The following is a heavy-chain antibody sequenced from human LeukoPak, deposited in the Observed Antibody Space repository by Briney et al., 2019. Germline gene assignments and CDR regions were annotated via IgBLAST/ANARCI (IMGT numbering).Heavy chain of an antibody. CDR1: GGSISSGGYY. D-gene: IGHD3-22*01. J-gene: IGHJ4*02. CDR3: ARVDYYDSSLTGY. V-gene: IGHV4-31*03. Sequence: PSQTLSLTCTVSGGSISSGGYYWSWIRQHPGKGLEWIGYIYYSGSTYYNPSLKSRVTISVDTSKNQFSLKLSSVTAADTAVYYCARVDYYDSSLTGYWGQGTLVTVSS. CDR2: IYYSGST.